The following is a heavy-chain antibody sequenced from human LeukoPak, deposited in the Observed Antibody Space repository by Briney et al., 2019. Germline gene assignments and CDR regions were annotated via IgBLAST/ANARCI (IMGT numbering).Heavy chain of an antibody. J-gene: IGHJ4*02. V-gene: IGHV4-59*08. CDR1: GDSLNTYY. D-gene: IGHD1-14*01. CDR3: ARQRKSPDVLRFDY. CDR2: IYYSGST. Sequence: HSETLSLTCTVSGDSLNTYYWSWIRQPPGKGLEWIGYIYYSGSTNYNPSLKSRVTISVDTSKNQFSLRLSSVAAAGTAVYYCARQRKSPDVLRFDYWGQGTLVTVSP.